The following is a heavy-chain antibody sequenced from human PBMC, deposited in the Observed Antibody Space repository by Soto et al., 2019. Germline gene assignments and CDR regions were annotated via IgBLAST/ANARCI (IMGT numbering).Heavy chain of an antibody. CDR1: GFTFDDYA. J-gene: IGHJ4*02. D-gene: IGHD2-2*01. Sequence: EVQLVESGGGLVQPGRSLRLSCAASGFTFDDYAMHWVRQAPGKGLEWVSGISWNSGSIGYADSVKGRFTISRDNAKTSLYLQMTSLRAEDTALYYCAKVGCSSTSCYALDYWGQGTLVTVSS. CDR3: AKVGCSSTSCYALDY. V-gene: IGHV3-9*01. CDR2: ISWNSGSI.